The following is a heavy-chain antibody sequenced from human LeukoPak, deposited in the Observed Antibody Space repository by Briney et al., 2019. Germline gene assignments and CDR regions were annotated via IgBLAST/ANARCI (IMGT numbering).Heavy chain of an antibody. CDR1: GFTFSSYA. CDR2: ISGSGGST. J-gene: IGHJ3*02. V-gene: IGHV3-23*01. Sequence: GGSLRLSCAASGFTFSSYAMSWVRQAPGEGLEWVSAISGSGGSTYYADSVKGRFTISRDNSKNTLYLQMNSLRAEDTAVYYCAKLSDYGDYEGAFDIWGQGTMVTVSS. CDR3: AKLSDYGDYEGAFDI. D-gene: IGHD4-17*01.